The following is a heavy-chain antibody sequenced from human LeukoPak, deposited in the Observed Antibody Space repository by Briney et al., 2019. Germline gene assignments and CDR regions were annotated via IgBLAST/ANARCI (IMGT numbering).Heavy chain of an antibody. CDR2: INHSGST. Sequence: PSETLSLTCAVYGGSFSGYYWSWIRQPPGKGLEWIGDINHSGSTNYNPSLKSRVTISVDTSKNQFSLKLSSVTAADTAVYYCARVGMVRGDNKGKFDYWGQGTLVTVSS. D-gene: IGHD3-10*01. V-gene: IGHV4-34*01. CDR3: ARVGMVRGDNKGKFDY. J-gene: IGHJ4*02. CDR1: GGSFSGYY.